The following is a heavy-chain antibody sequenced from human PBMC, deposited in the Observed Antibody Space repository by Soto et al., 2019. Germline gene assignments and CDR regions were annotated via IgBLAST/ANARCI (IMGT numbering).Heavy chain of an antibody. V-gene: IGHV1-69*02. CDR1: GGTFSSYT. CDR3: AMEFGSYTSSYRDY. Sequence: QVQLVQSGAEVKKPGSSVKVSCKASGGTFSSYTISWVRQAPGQGLEWMGRIIPILGIANYAQKFQGRVTVAADKSRSTAYMELSSLRSEDTGVYYGAMEFGSYTSSYRDYWGQGNLVAVSS. D-gene: IGHD2-2*02. CDR2: IIPILGIA. J-gene: IGHJ4*02.